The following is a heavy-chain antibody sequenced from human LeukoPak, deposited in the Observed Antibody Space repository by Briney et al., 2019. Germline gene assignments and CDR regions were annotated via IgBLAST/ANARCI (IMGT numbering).Heavy chain of an antibody. CDR1: GLTVANNY. J-gene: IGHJ4*02. CDR2: IYSGGAT. V-gene: IGHV3-53*01. Sequence: PGGSLSPSCAASGLTVANNYMSWVRQAPGKGLEWISVIYSGGATYYADSVKGRVTISRDDSQNTLYLQVNSLRAEDTAVYYCATVSPPTVGSSSFFDYRGQGTLIAVSS. CDR3: ATVSPPTVGSSSFFDY. D-gene: IGHD1-26*01.